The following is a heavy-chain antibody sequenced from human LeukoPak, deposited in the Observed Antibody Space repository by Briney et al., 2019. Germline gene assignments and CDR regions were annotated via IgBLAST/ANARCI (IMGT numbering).Heavy chain of an antibody. D-gene: IGHD1-14*01. J-gene: IGHJ6*03. CDR3: ARDIDNPHMDV. Sequence: GGSLRLSCAASGFTFSDYYMSWIRQAPGKGLEWVSYISSSGSTIYYADSVKGRFTISRDNAKNSLYLQMNSLRAEDAAVYYCARDIDNPHMDVWGKGTTVTVSS. V-gene: IGHV3-11*04. CDR2: ISSSGSTI. CDR1: GFTFSDYY.